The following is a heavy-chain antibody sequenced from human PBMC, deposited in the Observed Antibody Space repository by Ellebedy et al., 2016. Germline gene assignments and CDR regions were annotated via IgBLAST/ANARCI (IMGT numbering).Heavy chain of an antibody. CDR1: GFTFSSYA. D-gene: IGHD2-15*01. CDR2: ITNSGGTT. J-gene: IGHJ3*01. CDR3: AKDYCTGGTCYGGDAFAV. Sequence: GGSLRLSCAASGFTFSSYAMNWVRQAPGKGLEWVSLITNSGGTTYYADSVKGRFTISRDNSKDTLYLQMNSLRAEDTAIYYCAKDYCTGGTCYGGDAFAVWGQGTMVTVSS. V-gene: IGHV3-23*01.